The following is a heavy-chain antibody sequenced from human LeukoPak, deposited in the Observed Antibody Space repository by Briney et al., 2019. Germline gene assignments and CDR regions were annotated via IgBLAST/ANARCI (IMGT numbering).Heavy chain of an antibody. CDR3: ARAVAAAVIDY. D-gene: IGHD6-13*01. CDR1: GFAFSSYA. CDR2: IGTGGDT. Sequence: PGGSLRLSCPASGFAFSSYALHWVRRAPGKGLEWVSAIGTGGDTYYADSVMGRFTISRDNAKKSLYLHMNSLIAEDMAVYYCARAVAAAVIDYWGQGTLVTVSS. J-gene: IGHJ4*02. V-gene: IGHV3-47*01.